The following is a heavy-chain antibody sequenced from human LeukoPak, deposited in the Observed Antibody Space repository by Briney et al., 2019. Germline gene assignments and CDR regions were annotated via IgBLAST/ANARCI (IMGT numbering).Heavy chain of an antibody. CDR3: ARDNSSGWPYYYYGMDV. CDR2: IYSGGST. D-gene: IGHD6-19*01. V-gene: IGHV3-53*04. Sequence: GGSLRLSCAASGFTVSSNYMSWVRQAPGKGLEWVSVIYSGGSTYYADSVKGRFTISRHNSKNTLYLQMNSLRAEDTAVYYCARDNSSGWPYYYYGMDVWGQGTTVTVPS. J-gene: IGHJ6*02. CDR1: GFTVSSNY.